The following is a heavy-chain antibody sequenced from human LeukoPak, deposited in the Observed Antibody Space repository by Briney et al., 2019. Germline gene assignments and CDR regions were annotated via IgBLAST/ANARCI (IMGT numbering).Heavy chain of an antibody. CDR2: INHSGST. D-gene: IGHD6-13*01. CDR1: GGSFSGYY. CDR3: ARRSLHAYYYYMDV. J-gene: IGHJ6*03. Sequence: SETLSLTCAVYGGSFSGYYWSWIRQPPGKGLEWIGEINHSGSTYYNPSLKSRVTISVDTSKNQFSLKLSSVTAADTAVYYCARRSLHAYYYYMDVWGKGTTVTISS. V-gene: IGHV4-34*01.